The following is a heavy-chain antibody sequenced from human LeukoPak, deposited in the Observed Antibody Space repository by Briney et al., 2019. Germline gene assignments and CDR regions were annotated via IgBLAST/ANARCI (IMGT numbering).Heavy chain of an antibody. J-gene: IGHJ4*02. CDR1: GFTFSNAW. CDR2: IKQDGSEK. Sequence: GGSLRLSCAASGFTFSNAWMSWVRQAPGKGLEWVAKIKQDGSEKYYVDSVKGRFTISRDNAKNSLYLQMNSLRAEDTAVYYCARDRTYGDYYYFDYWGQGTLVTVSS. V-gene: IGHV3-7*01. D-gene: IGHD4-17*01. CDR3: ARDRTYGDYYYFDY.